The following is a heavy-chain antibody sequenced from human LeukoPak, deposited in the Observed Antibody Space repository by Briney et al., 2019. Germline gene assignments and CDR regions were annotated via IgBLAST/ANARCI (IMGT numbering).Heavy chain of an antibody. V-gene: IGHV1-2*02. D-gene: IGHD4-23*01. J-gene: IGHJ4*02. CDR3: ARTYYGGNSFFDY. CDR2: INPNSGGT. Sequence: ASEKVSCKASGYTFTGYYMHWVRQAAGQGLEWMGWINPNSGGTNYAQKFQGRVTMTRDTSISTAYMELSRLRSDDTAVYYCARTYYGGNSFFDYWGQGTLVTVSS. CDR1: GYTFTGYY.